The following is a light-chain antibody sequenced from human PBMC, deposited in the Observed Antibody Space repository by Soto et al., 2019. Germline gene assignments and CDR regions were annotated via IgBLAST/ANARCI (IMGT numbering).Light chain of an antibody. Sequence: QSALTQPASVSGSPGQSITISCTGTSSDMGRYKFVSWFQQHPGKAPKLMIFEGTNRPSGVSNRFSGSKSGNTASLTISGLQAEDEAIYFCSSSTNTNTLVIFGGGTQAHRP. J-gene: IGLJ2*01. CDR2: EGT. CDR1: SSDMGRYKF. CDR3: SSSTNTNTLVI. V-gene: IGLV2-14*01.